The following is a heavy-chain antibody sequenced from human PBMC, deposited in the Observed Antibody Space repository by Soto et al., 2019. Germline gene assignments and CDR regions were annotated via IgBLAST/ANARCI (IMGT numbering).Heavy chain of an antibody. V-gene: IGHV3-30*18. CDR3: AKLLGYCSGGSCYADALDI. CDR1: GFTFSSYG. D-gene: IGHD2-15*01. CDR2: ISYDGSNK. Sequence: LRLSCAASGFTFSSYGMHWVRQAPGKGLEWVAVISYDGSNKYYADSVKGRFTISRDNSKNTLYLQMNSLRAEDTAVYYCAKLLGYCSGGSCYADALDIWGQGTMVTVSS. J-gene: IGHJ3*02.